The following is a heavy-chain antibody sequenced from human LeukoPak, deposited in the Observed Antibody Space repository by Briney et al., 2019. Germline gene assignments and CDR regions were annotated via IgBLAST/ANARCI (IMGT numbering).Heavy chain of an antibody. CDR3: ARVGGSLNTPADP. D-gene: IGHD1-26*01. J-gene: IGHJ5*02. V-gene: IGHV5-51*01. CDR1: GYSFNNYW. Sequence: GESLRISCKGSGYSFNNYWIGWVRQMPGKGLEWMGIIYPGDSDTRYSPSFQGQVTISPDKSISTAYLQWSSLKASDTAMYYCARVGGSLNTPADPWGQGTLVTVSS. CDR2: IYPGDSDT.